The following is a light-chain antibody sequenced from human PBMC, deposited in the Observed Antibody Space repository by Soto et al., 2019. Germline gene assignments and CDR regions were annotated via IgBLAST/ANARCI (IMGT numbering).Light chain of an antibody. Sequence: QSVLTQPPSVSEAPGQRVTISCTGSSSNIGAGYEAHWYQQVPGTAPKLLIYENNNRPSGVPDRFSGSKSSTSASLAITGLQAEDEAEYYSQSYDSSLSGYVFGTGTKLTVL. V-gene: IGLV1-40*01. CDR3: QSYDSSLSGYV. J-gene: IGLJ1*01. CDR1: SSNIGAGYE. CDR2: ENN.